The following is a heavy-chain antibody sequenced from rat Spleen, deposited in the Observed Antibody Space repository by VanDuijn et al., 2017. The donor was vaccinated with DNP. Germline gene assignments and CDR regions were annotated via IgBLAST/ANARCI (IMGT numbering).Heavy chain of an antibody. CDR1: GFTFSNYG. Sequence: EVQLVDSGGGLVQPGRSLRLSCAASGFTFSNYGMAWVRQAPKKGLEWVATISTSGESTYYLDSVKGRFTISRDNAKTTLYLQMDSLRSEDTATYYCATDFDTRVFDYWGQGVLVTVSS. V-gene: IGHV5-19*01. CDR2: ISTSGEST. D-gene: IGHD1-4*01. CDR3: ATDFDTRVFDY. J-gene: IGHJ2*01.